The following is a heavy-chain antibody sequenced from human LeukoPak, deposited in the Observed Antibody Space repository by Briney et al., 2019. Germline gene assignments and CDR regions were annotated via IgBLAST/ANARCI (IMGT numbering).Heavy chain of an antibody. V-gene: IGHV1-2*06. CDR2: INPNSGDT. CDR3: ARLGIAVAGLTN. D-gene: IGHD6-19*01. J-gene: IGHJ4*02. CDR1: GGTFSSYA. Sequence: ASVKVSCKASGGTFSSYAISWVRQAPGQGLEWMGRINPNSGDTNYAQEFQGRVTMTRDTSISTAYMELSRLRSDDTAVYYCARLGIAVAGLTNWGQGTLVTVSS.